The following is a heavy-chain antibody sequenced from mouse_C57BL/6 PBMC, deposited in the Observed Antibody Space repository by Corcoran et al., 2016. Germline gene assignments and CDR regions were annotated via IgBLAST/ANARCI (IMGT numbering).Heavy chain of an antibody. D-gene: IGHD1-1*01. CDR1: GYTFTSYD. CDR3: ARSPIYYYGSSPCYWYFDV. Sequence: QVQLQQSGPELVKPGASVKLSCKASGYTFTSYDINWVKQRPGQGLEWIGWIYPRDGSTKYNEKFKGKATLTVDTSSSTAYMELHSLTSEDSAVYFCARSPIYYYGSSPCYWYFDVWGTGTTVTVSS. J-gene: IGHJ1*03. V-gene: IGHV1-85*01. CDR2: IYPRDGST.